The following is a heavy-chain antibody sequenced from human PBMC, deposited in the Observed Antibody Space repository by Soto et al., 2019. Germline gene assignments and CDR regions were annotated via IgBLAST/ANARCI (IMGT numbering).Heavy chain of an antibody. CDR1: GYSFTTYG. Sequence: QIQLVQSGTEVKRSGASVKVSCKTSGYSFTTYGLSWVRQAPGRGLEWVGWISGYNGNTNYAQKFQGTVILTTDTPTNTGYMEIKSVSSDDTAVYYCVRDTYYDHSSGPAPFDYWVQGTQVTVSS. D-gene: IGHD3-22*01. CDR2: ISGYNGNT. J-gene: IGHJ4*02. CDR3: VRDTYYDHSSGPAPFDY. V-gene: IGHV1-18*01.